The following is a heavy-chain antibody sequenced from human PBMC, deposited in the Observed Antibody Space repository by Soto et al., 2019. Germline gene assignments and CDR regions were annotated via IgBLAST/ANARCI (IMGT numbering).Heavy chain of an antibody. V-gene: IGHV3-30-3*01. J-gene: IGHJ5*02. D-gene: IGHD2-15*01. CDR1: GFTFSSYA. CDR2: ISYDGSNK. CDR3: ARDLHCSGGSCYAHSWFDP. Sequence: GGSLRLSCAASGFTFSSYAMHWVRPAPGKGMEWVAVISYDGSNKYYADSVKGRFTISRDNSKNTLYLQMNSLRAEDTAVYYCARDLHCSGGSCYAHSWFDPWGQGTLVTVSS.